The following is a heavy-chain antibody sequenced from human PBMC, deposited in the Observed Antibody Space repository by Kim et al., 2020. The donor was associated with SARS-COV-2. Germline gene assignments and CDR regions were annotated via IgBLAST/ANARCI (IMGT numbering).Heavy chain of an antibody. Sequence: AQGFTGRLVFSLDTSVSTAYLQISSLRAEDTAVYYCARAGYSSNWSYFDYWGQGTLVTVSS. J-gene: IGHJ4*02. V-gene: IGHV7-4-1*02. D-gene: IGHD6-13*01. CDR3: ARAGYSSNWSYFDY.